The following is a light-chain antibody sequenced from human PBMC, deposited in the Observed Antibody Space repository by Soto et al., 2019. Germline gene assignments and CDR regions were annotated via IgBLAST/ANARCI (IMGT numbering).Light chain of an antibody. J-gene: IGKJ2*01. Sequence: DIPMTQSPSTPSASVGDRVTITCRASQSISSWLAWYQQKPGKAPKLLIYDASSLESGVPSRFSGSGSGTEFTLTISSLQPDDFATYYCQQYNSYPYTFGQGTKLEIK. V-gene: IGKV1-5*01. CDR1: QSISSW. CDR3: QQYNSYPYT. CDR2: DAS.